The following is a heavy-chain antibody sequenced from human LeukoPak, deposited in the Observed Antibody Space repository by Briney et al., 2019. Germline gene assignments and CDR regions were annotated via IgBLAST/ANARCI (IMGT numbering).Heavy chain of an antibody. D-gene: IGHD5-12*01. J-gene: IGHJ4*02. CDR3: ARHPPGLGGYDSYRKGFDY. V-gene: IGHV4-34*01. Sequence: SETLSLTCAVYGGSFSGYYWSWIRQPPGKGLEWIGEIDHSGSTNYNPSLKSRVTISVDTSKNQFSLKLSSVTAADTAVYYCARHPPGLGGYDSYRKGFDYWGQGTLVTVSS. CDR1: GGSFSGYY. CDR2: IDHSGST.